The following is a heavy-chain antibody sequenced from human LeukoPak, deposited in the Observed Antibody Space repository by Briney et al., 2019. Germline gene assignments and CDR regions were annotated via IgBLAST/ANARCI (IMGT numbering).Heavy chain of an antibody. Sequence: GGSLRLSCAASGFTFSSYAMSWVRQAPGKGREWVSAISGSGGSTYYADSVKGRFTISRDNSKNTLYLQMNSLRAEDTAVYYCAKAPDSSGYYSSDYWGQGTLVTVSS. CDR2: ISGSGGST. D-gene: IGHD3-22*01. CDR3: AKAPDSSGYYSSDY. CDR1: GFTFSSYA. V-gene: IGHV3-23*01. J-gene: IGHJ4*02.